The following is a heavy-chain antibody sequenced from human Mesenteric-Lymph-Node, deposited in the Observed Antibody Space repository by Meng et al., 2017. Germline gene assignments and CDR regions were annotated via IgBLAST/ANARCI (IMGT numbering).Heavy chain of an antibody. CDR3: TRAVGRRQLSRRGHFYDF. CDR1: GGSFSGYY. D-gene: IGHD6-13*01. Sequence: VQRHQCVAGLFQPSETPPPPCAVYGGSFSGYYWTWIRQPPGKGLEWIGEINHSGGSYYNPSLESRVTISADTSKNQFSLNLSPVSAADTAVYYCTRAVGRRQLSRRGHFYDFWGQGTLVTVSS. CDR2: INHSGGS. J-gene: IGHJ4*02. V-gene: IGHV4-34*01.